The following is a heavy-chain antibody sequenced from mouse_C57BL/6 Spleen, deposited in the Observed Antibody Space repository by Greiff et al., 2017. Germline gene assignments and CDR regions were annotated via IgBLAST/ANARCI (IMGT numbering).Heavy chain of an antibody. V-gene: IGHV2-3*01. Sequence: VHLVESGPGLVAPSQSLSITCTVSGFSFTSDGVSWVRQPPGKGLEWLGVIWGDVSTHYHSALISRLSISKDNSKSQVSLKLNSLQSDDTATYYCTKVHDGRFAYWGQGTLVTVSA. D-gene: IGHD2-3*01. CDR2: IWGDVST. CDR3: TKVHDGRFAY. J-gene: IGHJ3*01. CDR1: GFSFTSDG.